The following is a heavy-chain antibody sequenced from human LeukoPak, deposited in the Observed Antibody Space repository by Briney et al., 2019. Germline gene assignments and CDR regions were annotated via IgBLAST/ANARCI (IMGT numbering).Heavy chain of an antibody. CDR2: IYSDGNI. J-gene: IGHJ4*02. Sequence: HAGASLRLSCAASGFTVSRSHMSWIRQAPGKGLEWVSLIYSDGNIHYADSVKGRFTISRDISKNTLYLQMNSLRAEDTAVYYCVRADNGFDQWGQGALVTVSS. CDR1: GFTVSRSH. CDR3: VRADNGFDQ. D-gene: IGHD1-14*01. V-gene: IGHV3-53*01.